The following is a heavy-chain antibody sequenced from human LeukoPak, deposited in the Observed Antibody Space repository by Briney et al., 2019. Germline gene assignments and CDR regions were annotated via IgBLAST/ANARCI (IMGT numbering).Heavy chain of an antibody. Sequence: SSVNVSCKPSGYTFTSYGIIWVRQAAGQGREWMGWINAYNGNTHYAQKLQGRVTMTTDTSTSTAYMELRSLRSDDTAVYYCARDTVRIAAAGNYYHYDMDVWGQGTTVTVSS. V-gene: IGHV1-18*01. J-gene: IGHJ6*02. D-gene: IGHD6-13*01. CDR1: GYTFTSYG. CDR3: ARDTVRIAAAGNYYHYDMDV. CDR2: INAYNGNT.